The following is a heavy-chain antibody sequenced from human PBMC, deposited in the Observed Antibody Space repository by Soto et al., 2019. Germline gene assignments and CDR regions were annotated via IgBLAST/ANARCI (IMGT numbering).Heavy chain of an antibody. V-gene: IGHV1-2*02. CDR1: GYTFSDYY. J-gene: IGHJ4*02. Sequence: QVHLAQSGAEVKKPGASVKVSCKASGYTFSDYYIHWIRQAPGQGLEWVGWINPNSGSTHFAKKFQGRVTMTSDPSISTGYVELSSLRSDDTAPYFCGRGRAPGASGDFWGQGTRVTVSS. D-gene: IGHD6-19*01. CDR2: INPNSGST. CDR3: GRGRAPGASGDF.